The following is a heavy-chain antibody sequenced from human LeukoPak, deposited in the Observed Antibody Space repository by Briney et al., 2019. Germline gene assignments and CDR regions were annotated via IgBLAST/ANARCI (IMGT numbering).Heavy chain of an antibody. J-gene: IGHJ5*02. CDR2: ISWNSGSI. D-gene: IGHD6-13*01. CDR3: AKDKGRAAAGTCWFDP. CDR1: GFTFGDYA. Sequence: LSGGSLRLSCTASGFTFGDYAMHWVRQAPGKGLEWVSGISWNSGSIGYADSVKGRFTISRDNAKNSLYLQMNSLRAEDTALYYCAKDKGRAAAGTCWFDPWGQGTLVTVSS. V-gene: IGHV3-9*01.